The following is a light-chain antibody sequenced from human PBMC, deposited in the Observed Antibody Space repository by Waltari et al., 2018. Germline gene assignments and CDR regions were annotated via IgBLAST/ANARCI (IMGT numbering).Light chain of an antibody. V-gene: IGKV2-30*01. CDR1: QSRAFSDGTTY. J-gene: IGKJ2*01. CDR2: KVS. Sequence: DVVLTQSPLSLSVTLGQSASVSCRSSQSRAFSDGTTYLNWFHQRPGQSPRRLIDKVSNRESGVPERISGGGSGTDFALKISRVEDEDVGVYYCMDGAQWYTFGQGTKLEMK. CDR3: MDGAQWYT.